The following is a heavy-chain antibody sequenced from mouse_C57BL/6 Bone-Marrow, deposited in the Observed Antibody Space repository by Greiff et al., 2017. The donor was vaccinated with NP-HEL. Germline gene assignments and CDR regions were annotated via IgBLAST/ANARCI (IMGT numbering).Heavy chain of an antibody. D-gene: IGHD1-1*01. J-gene: IGHJ2*01. CDR1: GFTFSSYA. CDR2: ISDGGSYT. Sequence: EVKVVESGGGLVKPGGSLKLSCAASGFTFSSYAMSWVRQTPEKRLEWVATISDGGSYTYYPDNVKGRFTISRDNAKNNLYLQMSHLKSEDTAMYYCARDETTPLDYWGQGTTLTVSS. CDR3: ARDETTPLDY. V-gene: IGHV5-4*01.